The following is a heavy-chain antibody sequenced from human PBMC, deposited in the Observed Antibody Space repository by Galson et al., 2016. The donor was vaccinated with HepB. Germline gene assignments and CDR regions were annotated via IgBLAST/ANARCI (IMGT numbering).Heavy chain of an antibody. V-gene: IGHV4-31*03. CDR2: IFYTGIT. Sequence: TLSLTCSVSGASMSNGFYTYHWIRQHPGKGLDWIGRIFYTGITSYSPALRTRTSLSVDTSSNQFSLKLNLVTAADTAVYFCAMSADAAMVFDLWGQGVLVTVSS. D-gene: IGHD5-18*01. J-gene: IGHJ4*02. CDR1: GASMSNGFYT. CDR3: AMSADAAMVFDL.